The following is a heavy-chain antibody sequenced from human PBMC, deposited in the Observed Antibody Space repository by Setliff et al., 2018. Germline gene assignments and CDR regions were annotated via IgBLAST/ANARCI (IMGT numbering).Heavy chain of an antibody. V-gene: IGHV5-51*01. CDR1: GYSFSIYW. CDR2: IYPGDSDT. J-gene: IGHJ3*02. Sequence: GESLKISCKGSGYSFSIYWIGWVRQMPGKGLEWMGIIYPGDSDTIYRPSFRGQVTISADKSNSTAYLQWSSLKASDTAMYYCARRAGDAFDIWGQGTMVTVSS. CDR3: ARRAGDAFDI.